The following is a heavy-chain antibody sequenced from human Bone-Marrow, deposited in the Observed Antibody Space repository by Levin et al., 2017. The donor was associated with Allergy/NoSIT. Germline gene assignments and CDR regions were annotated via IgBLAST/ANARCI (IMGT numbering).Heavy chain of an antibody. J-gene: IGHJ3*02. D-gene: IGHD4-11*01. CDR2: ISGSGGNT. V-gene: IGHV3-23*01. Sequence: PGGSLRLSCVASEFTFTNHAMTWVRQAPGKGLEWVSGISGSGGNTYYADSVKGRFTVSRDNSQNTLYLQMNSLRGEDTAIYYCARARSMAVTAKGSAFDIWGQGTMATVSS. CDR3: ARARSMAVTAKGSAFDI. CDR1: EFTFTNHA.